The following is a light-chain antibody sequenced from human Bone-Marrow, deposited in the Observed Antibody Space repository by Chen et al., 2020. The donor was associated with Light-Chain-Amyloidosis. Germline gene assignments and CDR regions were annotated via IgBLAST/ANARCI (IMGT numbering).Light chain of an antibody. V-gene: IGKV1-39*01. Sequence: DIQMTQSPSSLSASVGDRVTVTCRASHNVGTYLNWYQQKLGKAPKLLIYAASTLHSGVPSRFSGRGSETDFTLTISSLQPDDFATYDCQQSYSVPFTFGGGTKVDIK. CDR3: QQSYSVPFT. J-gene: IGKJ4*01. CDR1: HNVGTY. CDR2: AAS.